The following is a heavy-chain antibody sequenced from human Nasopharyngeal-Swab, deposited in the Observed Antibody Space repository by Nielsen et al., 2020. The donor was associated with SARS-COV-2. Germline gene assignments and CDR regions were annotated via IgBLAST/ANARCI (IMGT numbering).Heavy chain of an antibody. Sequence: GESLKISCAASGFTFRTYAMSWVRQAPGKGLEWVSTISGSGGSTYYADSVKGRFTISRDNSKNTLFLQMNSLSAEDTAVYYCAKETTLASDFDYWGQGTLVTVSS. CDR1: GFTFRTYA. CDR2: ISGSGGST. V-gene: IGHV3-23*01. J-gene: IGHJ4*02. CDR3: AKETTLASDFDY. D-gene: IGHD4-23*01.